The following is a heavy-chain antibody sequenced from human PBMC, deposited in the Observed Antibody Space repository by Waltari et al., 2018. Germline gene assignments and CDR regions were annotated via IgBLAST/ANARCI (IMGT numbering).Heavy chain of an antibody. CDR3: ARGRQWLEYNWFDP. V-gene: IGHV4-4*07. CDR2: IYTSGST. CDR1: GGSISSYY. D-gene: IGHD6-19*01. J-gene: IGHJ5*02. Sequence: QVQLQESGPGLVKPSETLSLTCTVSGGSISSYYWSWIRQPVGKGLEWIGRIYTSGSTNYNPSLKSRVTMSVDTSKNQFSLKLSSVTAADTAVYYCARGRQWLEYNWFDPWGQGTLVTVSS.